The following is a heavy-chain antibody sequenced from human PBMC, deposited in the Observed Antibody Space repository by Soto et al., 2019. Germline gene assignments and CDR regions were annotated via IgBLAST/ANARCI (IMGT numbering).Heavy chain of an antibody. D-gene: IGHD3-22*01. Sequence: GASVKVSCKASGYTFTSYGISWVRQAPGQGLEWMGWISAYNGNTNYAQKLQGRVTMTTDTSTSTAYMELRSLRSDDTAVYYCARATYYYDSSGYYPDAFDIWGQGTMVT. CDR2: ISAYNGNT. CDR3: ARATYYYDSSGYYPDAFDI. CDR1: GYTFTSYG. V-gene: IGHV1-18*04. J-gene: IGHJ3*02.